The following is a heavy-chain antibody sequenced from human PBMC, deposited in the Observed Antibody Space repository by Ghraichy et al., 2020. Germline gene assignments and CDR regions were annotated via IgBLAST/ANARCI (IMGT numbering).Heavy chain of an antibody. V-gene: IGHV3-30*04. CDR3: ARAADTAMDHPFDY. D-gene: IGHD5-18*01. J-gene: IGHJ4*02. Sequence: GGSLRLSCAASGFTFSSYAMHWVRQAPGKGLEWVAVISYDGSNKYYADSVKGRFTISRDNSKNTLYLQMNSLRAEDTAVYYCARAADTAMDHPFDYWGQGTLVTVSS. CDR2: ISYDGSNK. CDR1: GFTFSSYA.